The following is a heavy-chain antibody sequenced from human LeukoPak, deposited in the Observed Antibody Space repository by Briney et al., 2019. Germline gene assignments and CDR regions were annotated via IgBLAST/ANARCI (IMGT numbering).Heavy chain of an antibody. D-gene: IGHD5-12*01. V-gene: IGHV4-34*01. J-gene: IGHJ5*02. Sequence: SETLSLTCAVYDESFSGYYWSWIRQPPGKGLEWLGEVNHRGSTNYKLSLKSRLTISVDTSRKEISLKLTSVTAADTAIYYCARVDIVTTNYFDPWGQGTPVTVSS. CDR3: ARVDIVTTNYFDP. CDR2: VNHRGST. CDR1: DESFSGYY.